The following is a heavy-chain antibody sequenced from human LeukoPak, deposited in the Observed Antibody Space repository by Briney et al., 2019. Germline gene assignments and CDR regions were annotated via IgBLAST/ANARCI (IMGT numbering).Heavy chain of an antibody. J-gene: IGHJ4*02. CDR1: GFTFSSYG. D-gene: IGHD3-22*01. CDR3: ANGHYYDSSGYYLRDY. Sequence: GGSLRLSCAASGFTFSSYGMHWVRQAPGKGREWVAFIRYDGSNKYYADSVKGRFTISRDNSKNTLYLQMNSLRAEDTAVYYCANGHYYDSSGYYLRDYWGQGTLVTVSS. V-gene: IGHV3-30*02. CDR2: IRYDGSNK.